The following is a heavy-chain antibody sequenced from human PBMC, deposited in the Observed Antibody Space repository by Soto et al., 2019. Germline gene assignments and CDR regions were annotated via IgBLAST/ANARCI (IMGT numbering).Heavy chain of an antibody. Sequence: HPGGSLRLSCAASGFTFRSSAMSWVRQAPGKGLEWVSGISGSGGTSYYADSVKGRFTISRGNSDNTLFLQMNSLRADDTAVDYWAELESLIPPPSVYRGQGTLVTVSS. CDR2: ISGSGGTS. V-gene: IGHV3-23*01. D-gene: IGHD3-16*02. J-gene: IGHJ4*02. CDR1: GFTFRSSA. CDR3: AELESLIPPPSVY.